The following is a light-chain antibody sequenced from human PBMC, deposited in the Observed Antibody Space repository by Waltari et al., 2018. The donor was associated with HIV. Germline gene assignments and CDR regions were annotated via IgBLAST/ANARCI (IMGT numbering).Light chain of an antibody. CDR3: SSYTSSSTFV. Sequence: QSALTQPPSVSGSPGQSVTISCTGTSSDVGSYNRVSWYQQPPGTAPKLMIYEVSNRPSGVPDRFSGSKSSNTASLTISGLQAEDEADYYCSSYTSSSTFVFGGGTKLTVL. CDR1: SSDVGSYNR. J-gene: IGLJ2*01. V-gene: IGLV2-18*02. CDR2: EVS.